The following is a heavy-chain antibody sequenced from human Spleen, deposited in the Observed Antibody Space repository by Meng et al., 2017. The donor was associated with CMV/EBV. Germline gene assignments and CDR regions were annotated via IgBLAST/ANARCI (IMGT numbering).Heavy chain of an antibody. CDR3: ARAPTRITMVRGVIEEYFQH. Sequence: FSGYYWSWIRQPPGKGLEWIGEINHSGSTDYNPSLKSRVTISVDTSKNQFSLKLSSVTAADTAVYYCARAPTRITMVRGVIEEYFQHWGQGTLVTVSS. V-gene: IGHV4-34*01. CDR1: FSGYY. J-gene: IGHJ1*01. D-gene: IGHD3-10*01. CDR2: INHSGST.